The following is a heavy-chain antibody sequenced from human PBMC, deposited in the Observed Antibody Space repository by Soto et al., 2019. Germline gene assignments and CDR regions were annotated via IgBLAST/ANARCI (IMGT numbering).Heavy chain of an antibody. V-gene: IGHV3-48*01. CDR3: ARDSNGMTIYFQH. J-gene: IGHJ1*01. CDR2: ISSSSSTI. Sequence: GGSLRLSCAASGVTCSSYSMNWVRQAPGKGLEWVSYISSSSSTIYYADSVKGRFTISRDNAKNSLYLQMNSLRAEDTAVYYCARDSNGMTIYFQHWGQGTLVTVSS. CDR1: GVTCSSYS. D-gene: IGHD4-17*01.